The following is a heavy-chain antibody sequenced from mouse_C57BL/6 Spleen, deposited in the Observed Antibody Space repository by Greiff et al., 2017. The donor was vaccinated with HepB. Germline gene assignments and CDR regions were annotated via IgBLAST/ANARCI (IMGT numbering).Heavy chain of an antibody. CDR1: GFTFSNYW. D-gene: IGHD2-3*01. Sequence: EVKVEESGGGLVQPGGSMKLSCVASGFTFSNYWMNWVRQSPEKGLEWVAQIRLKSDNYATHYAESVKGRFTISRDDSKSSVYLQMNNLRAEDTGIYYCTWLLRDMDYWGQGTSVTVSS. V-gene: IGHV6-3*01. J-gene: IGHJ4*01. CDR2: IRLKSDNYAT. CDR3: TWLLRDMDY.